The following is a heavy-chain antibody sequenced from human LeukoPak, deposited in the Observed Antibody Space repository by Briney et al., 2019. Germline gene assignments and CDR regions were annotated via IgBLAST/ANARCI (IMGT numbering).Heavy chain of an antibody. D-gene: IGHD2-15*01. V-gene: IGHV4-4*02. Sequence: SETLSLTCAVSGDSISSNTWWSWVRQSPGKGLEWIGEIIHGGSTNYNPSLMSRVTVSVDKSKNQFSLKLCSVTAADTAVYYCARDPEGSGNWFDAWGRGTLVAVSS. CDR2: IIHGGST. CDR1: GDSISSNTW. CDR3: ARDPEGSGNWFDA. J-gene: IGHJ5*02.